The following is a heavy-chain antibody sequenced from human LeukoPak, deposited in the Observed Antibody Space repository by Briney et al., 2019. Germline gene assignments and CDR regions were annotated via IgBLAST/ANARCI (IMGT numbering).Heavy chain of an antibody. CDR3: AKGKYRSGWSGDAFDI. Sequence: GGSLRLSCAASGFTFSSYVMSWVRQAPGKGLEWVSTMSGGGGSTYYADSVKGRFTISRDNSKNTLYLQMNSLRAEDTAVYSCAKGKYRSGWSGDAFDIWGQGTMVTVSS. J-gene: IGHJ3*02. D-gene: IGHD6-19*01. CDR2: MSGGGGST. CDR1: GFTFSSYV. V-gene: IGHV3-23*01.